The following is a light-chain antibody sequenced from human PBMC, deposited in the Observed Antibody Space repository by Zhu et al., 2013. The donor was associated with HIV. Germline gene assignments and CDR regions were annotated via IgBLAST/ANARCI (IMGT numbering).Light chain of an antibody. V-gene: IGKV3-15*01. J-gene: IGKJ2*04. Sequence: EIVMTQSPATLSVSPGERATLSCRASQSVSSNVAWYQQKPGQAPRLLIFAASTRATGVPARFSGSRSGTEFTLTISSLQSEDFAVYFCQQYNNWCSFGQGTTVEIK. CDR2: AAS. CDR3: QQYNNWCS. CDR1: QSVSSN.